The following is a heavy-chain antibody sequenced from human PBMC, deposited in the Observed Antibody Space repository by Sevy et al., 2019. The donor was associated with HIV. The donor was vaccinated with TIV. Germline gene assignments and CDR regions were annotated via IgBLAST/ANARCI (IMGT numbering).Heavy chain of an antibody. V-gene: IGHV4-34*01. CDR2: INHSGST. CDR3: AREGEYYDFWSAFGWFDP. CDR1: GGSFSGYY. J-gene: IGHJ5*02. D-gene: IGHD3-3*01. Sequence: SETLSLTCAVYGGSFSGYYWSWIRQPPGKGLEWIGEINHSGSTNYNPSLKSRVTISVDTSKNQFSLKLSSVTAADTAVYYCAREGEYYDFWSAFGWFDPWGQGTLVTVSS.